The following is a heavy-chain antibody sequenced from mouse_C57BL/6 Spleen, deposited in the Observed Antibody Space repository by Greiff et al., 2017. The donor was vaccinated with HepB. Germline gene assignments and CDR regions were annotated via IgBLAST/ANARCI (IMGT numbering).Heavy chain of an antibody. CDR1: GYTFTGYW. D-gene: IGHD1-1*01. CDR3: ARSLYYGSSHEGFAY. J-gene: IGHJ3*01. V-gene: IGHV1-9*01. CDR2: ILPGSGST. Sequence: VKLQESGAELMKPGASVKLSCKATGYTFTGYWIEWVKQRPGHGLEWIGEILPGSGSTNYNEKFKGKATFTADTSSNTAYMQLSSLTTEDSAIYYCARSLYYGSSHEGFAYWGQGTLVTVSA.